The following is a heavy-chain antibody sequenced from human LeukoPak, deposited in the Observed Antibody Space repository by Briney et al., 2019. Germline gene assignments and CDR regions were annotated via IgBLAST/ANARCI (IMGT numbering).Heavy chain of an antibody. CDR1: GYTFTGYY. D-gene: IGHD5-18*01. Sequence: ASVKVSCKASGYTFTGYYMHWVRQAPGQGLEWMGWINPNSGGTNYAQKFQGRVTMTRDTSISTAYMELSRLRSDDTAVYYCARARGYSYGTDYWGQGTLVTVPS. J-gene: IGHJ4*02. CDR2: INPNSGGT. V-gene: IGHV1-2*02. CDR3: ARARGYSYGTDY.